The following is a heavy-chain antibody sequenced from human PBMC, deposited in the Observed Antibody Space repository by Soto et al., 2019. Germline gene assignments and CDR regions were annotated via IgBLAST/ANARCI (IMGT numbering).Heavy chain of an antibody. CDR1: GFTFSRYA. V-gene: IGHV3-23*01. J-gene: IGHJ4*01. Sequence: EVQLLESGGGLVQPGGSLRLSCAASGFTFSRYAMSWVRQAPGKGLEWVSAISGSGGSTYYADSVKGRFTISRDNAKNTLHLQMDNLRGNDTSVYDSVSRRGQGYSGDRRDDWGHGTVVGVSS. CDR3: VSRRGQGYSGDRRDD. D-gene: IGHD5-12*01. CDR2: ISGSGGST.